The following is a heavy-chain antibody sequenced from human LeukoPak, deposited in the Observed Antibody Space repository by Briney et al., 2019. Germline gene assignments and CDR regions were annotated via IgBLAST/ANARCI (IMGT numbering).Heavy chain of an antibody. CDR1: GFTFNDYH. CDR3: AKDSSSYDWGYMDV. Sequence: GGSLRLSCAASGFTFNDYHMNWIRQAPGKGLEWVSLIGGSDGRTRYADSVKGRFTISRDNSKNTLYLEMNSLRAEDTAVYYCAKDSSSYDWGYMDVWGKGTTVTIS. V-gene: IGHV3-23*01. D-gene: IGHD3-22*01. CDR2: IGGSDGRT. J-gene: IGHJ6*03.